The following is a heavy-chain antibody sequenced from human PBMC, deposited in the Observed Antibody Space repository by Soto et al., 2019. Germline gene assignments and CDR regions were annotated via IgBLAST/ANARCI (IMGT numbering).Heavy chain of an antibody. J-gene: IGHJ6*02. Sequence: PSQTLSLTCAISGDSVSSNSAAWNWIRQSPSRGLEWLGRTYYRPKWYNDYAVSVKSRITINPDTSKNQFSLQLNSVTPEDTAVYYCARDGTYYDFWSGSFYYYYGMDVWGQGTTVTVSS. V-gene: IGHV6-1*01. CDR2: TYYRPKWYN. CDR1: GDSVSSNSAA. D-gene: IGHD3-3*01. CDR3: ARDGTYYDFWSGSFYYYYGMDV.